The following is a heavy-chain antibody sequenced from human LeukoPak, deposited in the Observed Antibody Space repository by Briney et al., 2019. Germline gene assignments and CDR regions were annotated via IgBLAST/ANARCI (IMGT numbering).Heavy chain of an antibody. CDR2: INAGNGNT. V-gene: IGHV1-3*01. D-gene: IGHD3-10*01. CDR3: ARGGLLWFGELLGYFDY. Sequence: ASVKVSCKASGYTFTSYAMHWVRQAPGQRLEWMGWINAGNGNTEYSQKFQGRVTITRDTSASTAYMELSSLRSDTAVYYCARGGLLWFGELLGYFDYCGQGTLVTVYS. J-gene: IGHJ4*02. CDR1: GYTFTSYA.